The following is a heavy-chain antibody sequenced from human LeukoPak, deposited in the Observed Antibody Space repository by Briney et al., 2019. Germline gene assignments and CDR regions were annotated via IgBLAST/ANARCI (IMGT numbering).Heavy chain of an antibody. CDR2: ISSSSRYI. D-gene: IGHD2-15*01. Sequence: GGSLRLSCAASGFTFSSYSMNWVRQAPGKGLEWVSSISSSSRYIYYADSVKGRFTISRDNAKNSLYLQMNSLRAEDTAVYYCATRYCSGGSCYSVAFDIWGQGTMVTVSS. V-gene: IGHV3-21*01. J-gene: IGHJ3*02. CDR3: ATRYCSGGSCYSVAFDI. CDR1: GFTFSSYS.